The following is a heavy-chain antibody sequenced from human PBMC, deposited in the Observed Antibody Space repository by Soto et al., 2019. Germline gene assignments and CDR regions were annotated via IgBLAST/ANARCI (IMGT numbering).Heavy chain of an antibody. J-gene: IGHJ4*02. D-gene: IGHD2-15*01. CDR2: ISGSGGST. CDR1: GFTFSSYA. V-gene: IGHV3-23*01. Sequence: EVQLLESGGGLVQPGGSLRLSCAASGFTFSSYAMSWVHQAPGKGLEWVSAISGSGGSTYYADSVKGRFTISRDNSKNTLYLQMNSLRAEDTAVYYCAKGGWCSGGSCYDYWGQGTLVTVSS. CDR3: AKGGWCSGGSCYDY.